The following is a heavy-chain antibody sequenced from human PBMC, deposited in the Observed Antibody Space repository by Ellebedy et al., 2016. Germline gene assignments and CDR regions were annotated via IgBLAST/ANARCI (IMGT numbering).Heavy chain of an antibody. CDR3: ARDYYGSGSPDC. V-gene: IGHV3-30-3*01. D-gene: IGHD3-10*01. J-gene: IGHJ4*02. CDR1: GFIFSHYA. Sequence: GGSLRLSCAASGFIFSHYAMQWVRQAPGKGLEWLAVISYDGSNKYYADSMKGRFTISRDNSKNTLYLQMNSLRAEDTAVYYCARDYYGSGSPDCWGQGTLVTVSS. CDR2: ISYDGSNK.